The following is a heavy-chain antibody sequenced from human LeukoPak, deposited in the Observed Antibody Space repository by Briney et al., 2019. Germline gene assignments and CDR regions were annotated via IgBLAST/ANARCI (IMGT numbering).Heavy chain of an antibody. J-gene: IGHJ4*02. CDR2: MNPNSGAT. CDR3: ARGAYYGDNFPLHY. Sequence: ASVKVSCKCSGYTFTNYYLHWVRQAPGQGVEWMGWMNPNSGATEYQQNFQGRVTMTRDTSISTAYLEVFSLTSDDAAVYYCARGAYYGDNFPLHYWGQGSLVIVSS. D-gene: IGHD4-23*01. CDR1: GYTFTNYY. V-gene: IGHV1-2*02.